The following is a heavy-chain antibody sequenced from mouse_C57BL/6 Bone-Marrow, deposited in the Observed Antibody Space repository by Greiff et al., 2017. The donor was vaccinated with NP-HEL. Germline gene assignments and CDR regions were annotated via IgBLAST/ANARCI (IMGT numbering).Heavy chain of an antibody. CDR1: GFTFTYYY. CDR3: ARYLYYFDY. J-gene: IGHJ2*01. Sequence: EVQRVESGGGLVQPGGSLSLSCAASGFTFTYYYMSWVRQPPGKALEWLGFIRNKANGYTTEYSASVKGRFTISRDNSQSILYLQMNALRAEDSATYYCARYLYYFDYWGQGTTLTVSS. CDR2: IRNKANGYTT. V-gene: IGHV7-3*01.